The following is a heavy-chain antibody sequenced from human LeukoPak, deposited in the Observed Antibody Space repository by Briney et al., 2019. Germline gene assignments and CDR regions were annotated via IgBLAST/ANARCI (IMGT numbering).Heavy chain of an antibody. CDR2: ISSSGVGT. V-gene: IGHV3-23*01. J-gene: IGHJ4*02. D-gene: IGHD6-19*01. CDR3: AKTALAVAGIVPVESELDY. Sequence: QTGGSLRLSCVTSGFTFINYAMTWVRQAPGKGLEWVSSISSSGVGTHYADSVKGRFTISRDNSKNTLYLQTNSLRAEDTAVYYCAKTALAVAGIVPVESELDYWGQGTLVTVSS. CDR1: GFTFINYA.